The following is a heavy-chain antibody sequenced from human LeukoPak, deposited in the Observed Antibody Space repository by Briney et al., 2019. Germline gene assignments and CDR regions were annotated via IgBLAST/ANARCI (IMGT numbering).Heavy chain of an antibody. V-gene: IGHV3-21*01. J-gene: IGHJ3*02. CDR1: GFTFRSYS. CDR3: ARGGAGATKDDTFVI. D-gene: IGHD1-1*01. Sequence: PGGSLTLSCAASGFTFRSYSMNWLRQAAGRGLEWVSSISSSSSIIFYADSVKGRFTISSDNPKNSLSLQVISLRAEDTAVYYCARGGAGATKDDTFVIWGQGTMVTVSS. CDR2: ISSSSSII.